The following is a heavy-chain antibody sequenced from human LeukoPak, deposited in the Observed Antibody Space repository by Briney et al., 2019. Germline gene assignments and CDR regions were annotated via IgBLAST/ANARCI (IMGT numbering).Heavy chain of an antibody. CDR3: ARLYCSGGSCSTRDY. Sequence: GGSLRLSCAASGFTFSSYSMNWVRQAPGKGLEWVPSISSSSSYIYYADSVKGRFTISRDNAKNSLYLQMNSLRAEDTAVYYCARLYCSGGSCSTRDYWGQGTLVTVSS. J-gene: IGHJ4*02. CDR2: ISSSSSYI. V-gene: IGHV3-21*01. D-gene: IGHD2-15*01. CDR1: GFTFSSYS.